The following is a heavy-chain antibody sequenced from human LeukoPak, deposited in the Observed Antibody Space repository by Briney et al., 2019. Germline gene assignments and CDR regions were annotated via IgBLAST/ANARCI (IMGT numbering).Heavy chain of an antibody. V-gene: IGHV4-59*01. Sequence: SETLSLTCTVSGGSISSYYWSWIRQPPGKGLEWIGYIYYSGSTNCNPSLKGRVTISVDTSRNQFSLKLSSVTAADTAVYFCASYHFRGDTSHYFDYWGQGTLVTVSS. J-gene: IGHJ4*02. CDR2: IYYSGST. D-gene: IGHD3-10*02. CDR3: ASYHFRGDTSHYFDY. CDR1: GGSISSYY.